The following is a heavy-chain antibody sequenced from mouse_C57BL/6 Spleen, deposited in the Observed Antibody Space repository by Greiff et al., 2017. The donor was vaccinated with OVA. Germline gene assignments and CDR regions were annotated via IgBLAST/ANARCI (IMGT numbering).Heavy chain of an antibody. CDR3: ARAEAYYYGSSYVY. J-gene: IGHJ2*01. CDR2: IYPGSGST. V-gene: IGHV1-55*01. Sequence: VQLQQPGAELVKPGASVKMSCKASGYTFTSYWITWVKQRPGQGLEWIGDIYPGSGSTNYNEKFKSKATLTVDTSSSTAYMQLSSLTSEDSAVYYCARAEAYYYGSSYVYWGQGTTLTVSS. CDR1: GYTFTSYW. D-gene: IGHD1-1*01.